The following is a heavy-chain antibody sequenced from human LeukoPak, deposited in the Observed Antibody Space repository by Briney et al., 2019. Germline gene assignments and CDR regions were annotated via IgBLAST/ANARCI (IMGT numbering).Heavy chain of an antibody. D-gene: IGHD3-16*01. J-gene: IGHJ4*02. CDR1: GFTFSSYG. CDR2: ISYDGSNK. CDR3: AKDLWGDRLDY. V-gene: IGHV3-30*18. Sequence: GGSLRLSCAASGFTFSSYGMHWVRQAPGKGLEWVAVISYDGSNKYYADSVKGRFTISRDNSKNTLYLQMNSLRAEDTAVYYCAKDLWGDRLDYWGQGTLVTVSS.